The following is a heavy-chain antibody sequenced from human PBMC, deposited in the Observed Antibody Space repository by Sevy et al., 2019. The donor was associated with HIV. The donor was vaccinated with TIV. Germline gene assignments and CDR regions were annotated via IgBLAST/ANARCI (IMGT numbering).Heavy chain of an antibody. CDR1: GFTFSNYA. CDR3: AGALYDSSGSFDALDI. CDR2: IFRGGDGT. D-gene: IGHD3-22*01. V-gene: IGHV3-23*01. Sequence: GGSLRLSCVASGFTFSNYATNWVRQAPGKGLEWVSTIFRGGDGTYYADSVKGRFTISRDNSKDTVYLQLSSLRADDTAVYYCAGALYDSSGSFDALDIWGQGTMVTVSS. J-gene: IGHJ3*02.